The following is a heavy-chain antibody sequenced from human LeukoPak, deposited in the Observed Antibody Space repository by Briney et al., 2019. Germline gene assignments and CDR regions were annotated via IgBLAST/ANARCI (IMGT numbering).Heavy chain of an antibody. D-gene: IGHD6-13*01. CDR1: GFTFSSYA. Sequence: HPGRSLRLSCAASGFTFSSYAMHWVRQAPGKGLEWVAVISYAGSNKYYADSVKGRFTISRDNSKNTLYLQMNSLRAEDTAVYYCAKDSWGWAPIAAAGTAPFDYWGQGTLVTVSS. V-gene: IGHV3-30-3*01. CDR3: AKDSWGWAPIAAAGTAPFDY. CDR2: ISYAGSNK. J-gene: IGHJ4*02.